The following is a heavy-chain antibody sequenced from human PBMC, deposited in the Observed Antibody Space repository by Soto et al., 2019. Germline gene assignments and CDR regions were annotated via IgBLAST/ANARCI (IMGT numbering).Heavy chain of an antibody. V-gene: IGHV4-31*03. CDR1: GASVSTGVYY. CDR3: AGAVSDFDVRRYRTSYFDQ. Sequence: QVQLYESGPGLVQPSQTLSLSCTVSGASVSTGVYYWTWIRQHPGKGLEWIGYIDNTGGAYYNPSLTGRVDISVDTSKNQFSLNLQSLTAADTAFYYCAGAVSDFDVRRYRTSYFDQWGQGILVTVSS. J-gene: IGHJ4*02. CDR2: IDNTGGA. D-gene: IGHD3-10*02.